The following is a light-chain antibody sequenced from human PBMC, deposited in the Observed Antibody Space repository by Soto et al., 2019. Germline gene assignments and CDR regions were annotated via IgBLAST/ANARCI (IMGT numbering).Light chain of an antibody. V-gene: IGKV2-28*01. CDR3: MQTLLPPIT. CDR2: LGS. CDR1: QSLVHSNGNNY. Sequence: DFAMTQSPLSLPVIPGEPASISCRSSQSLVHSNGNNYLDWYLQKPGQSPQLLIYLGSNRASGVPDRFSGSGSGTDFTLKISRVEAEDVGVYYCMQTLLPPITFGQGTRLEIK. J-gene: IGKJ5*01.